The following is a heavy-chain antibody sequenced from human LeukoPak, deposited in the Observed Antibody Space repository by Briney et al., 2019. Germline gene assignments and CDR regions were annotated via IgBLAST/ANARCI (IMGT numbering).Heavy chain of an antibody. J-gene: IGHJ4*02. CDR3: ARHGRGIFGVVSDY. Sequence: PSETLSLTCTVSGDSISSDYWSWIRQPPGKGLEWIGSIYYSGSTYYNPSLKSRVTISVDTSKNQFSLKLSSVTAADTAVYYCARHGRGIFGVVSDYWGQGTLVTVSS. CDR2: IYYSGST. D-gene: IGHD3-3*01. CDR1: GDSISSDY. V-gene: IGHV4-39*01.